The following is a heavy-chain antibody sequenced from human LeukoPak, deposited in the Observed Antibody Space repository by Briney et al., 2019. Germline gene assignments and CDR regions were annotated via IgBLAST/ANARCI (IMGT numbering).Heavy chain of an antibody. CDR3: AKDTASSWWYFDL. Sequence: SGGSLRLSCAASGFTVSSNYMSWVRQAPGKGLEWVSAIGGSGGSTYYADSVKGRFTISRDNSKNTLYLQMNSLRAEDTAVYYCAKDTASSWWYFDLWGRGTLVTVSS. V-gene: IGHV3-23*01. CDR2: IGGSGGST. J-gene: IGHJ2*01. D-gene: IGHD5-18*01. CDR1: GFTVSSNY.